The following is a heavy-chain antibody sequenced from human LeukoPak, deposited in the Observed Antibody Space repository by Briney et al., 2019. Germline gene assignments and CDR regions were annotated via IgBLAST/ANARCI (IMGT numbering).Heavy chain of an antibody. CDR2: ISSSGTTI. D-gene: IGHD3-10*01. Sequence: GGSLRLSCAASGFNFSSFEMNWVRQALGKGLEWISYISSSGTTISYAHSVKGRFTISRDNANNSLFLQMNSLRAEDTAVYYCASYGSGSLWGQGALVTVSS. J-gene: IGHJ4*02. CDR3: ASYGSGSL. CDR1: GFNFSSFE. V-gene: IGHV3-48*03.